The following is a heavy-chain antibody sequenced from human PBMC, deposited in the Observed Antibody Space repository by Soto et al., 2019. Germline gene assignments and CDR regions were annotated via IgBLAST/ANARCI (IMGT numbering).Heavy chain of an antibody. Sequence: QVQLVQSGAEVKRPGSSVKVSCKASGGAFNNYAIYWVRQAPGQGLEWLGTIVPVFPSVYYAPRFQGRLTLTADVSTDTVYMVLTSLKSEHTAVYDCAREMPSTAAAYFYYGLNVWGQGASGTVSS. CDR2: IVPVFPSV. V-gene: IGHV1-69*18. D-gene: IGHD6-13*01. CDR1: GGAFNNYA. CDR3: AREMPSTAAAYFYYGLNV. J-gene: IGHJ6*02.